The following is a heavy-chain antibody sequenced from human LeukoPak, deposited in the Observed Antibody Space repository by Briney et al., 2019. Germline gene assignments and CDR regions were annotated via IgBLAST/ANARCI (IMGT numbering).Heavy chain of an antibody. Sequence: GASVKVSCKASGYTFTTYGISWVRQAPGQGLEWMGWISAYNGNTNYAQKLQGRVTMTTDTSTSTAYMELRSLRSDDTAVYYCARAKSYGSGSQAFDYWGQGTLVTVSS. CDR1: GYTFTTYG. J-gene: IGHJ4*02. CDR2: ISAYNGNT. V-gene: IGHV1-18*01. D-gene: IGHD3-10*01. CDR3: ARAKSYGSGSQAFDY.